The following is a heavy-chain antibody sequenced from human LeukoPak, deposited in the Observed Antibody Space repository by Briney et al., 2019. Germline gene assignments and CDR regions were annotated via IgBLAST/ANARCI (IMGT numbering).Heavy chain of an antibody. J-gene: IGHJ4*02. CDR2: ISEGADVT. D-gene: IGHD2/OR15-2a*01. CDR1: GFNFRYYA. Sequence: GGSLRLSCAASGFNFRYYAMTWVRQAPGKGLECVSGISEGADVTYYGGSVKGRFTISRDNSKNTLYLQMNSLRAEDTAVYYCAKQNSRGFDYWGQGTLVTVSS. CDR3: AKQNSRGFDY. V-gene: IGHV3-23*01.